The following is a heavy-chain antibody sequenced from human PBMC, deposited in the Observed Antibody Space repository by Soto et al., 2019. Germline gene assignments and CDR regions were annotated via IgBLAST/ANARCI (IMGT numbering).Heavy chain of an antibody. D-gene: IGHD6-13*01. CDR2: INHSGST. J-gene: IGHJ4*02. Sequence: TSETLSLTCAVYGGSFSGYYWSWIRQPPGKGLEWIGEINHSGSTNYNPSLKSRVTISVDTSKNQFSLKLSSVTAADTAVYYCARGFSRQQLAYFDYWGQGTLVTVSS. V-gene: IGHV4-34*01. CDR3: ARGFSRQQLAYFDY. CDR1: GGSFSGYY.